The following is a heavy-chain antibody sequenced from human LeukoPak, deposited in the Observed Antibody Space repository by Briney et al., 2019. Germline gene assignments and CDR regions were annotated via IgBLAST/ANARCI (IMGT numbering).Heavy chain of an antibody. CDR3: ARRTSNPVGAIDY. V-gene: IGHV4-39*01. CDR2: ISYSGT. CDR1: GGSISISNYY. D-gene: IGHD1-26*01. Sequence: SETLSLTCTVSGGSISISNYYWGWIRQPPGRGLEWIGSISYSGTYYNPSLKSRLTISVDTSKNHFSLDLRSVTAADTAVYYCARRTSNPVGAIDYWGQGTLVTVSS. J-gene: IGHJ4*02.